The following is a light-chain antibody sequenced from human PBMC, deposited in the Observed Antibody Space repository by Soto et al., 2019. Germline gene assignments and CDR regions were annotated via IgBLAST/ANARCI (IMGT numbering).Light chain of an antibody. CDR3: QHYHIVPPLT. CDR1: QSINNK. J-gene: IGKJ4*01. V-gene: IGKV3-15*01. Sequence: EIVMTQSPDTLSVSPGERATLSCRASQSINNKLAWYQQRPGQAPRLLFYGATTRASNVPARFSGGGSGTEFTLTLSSLEYEDFAVYYCQHYHIVPPLTFGGGTRVEFK. CDR2: GAT.